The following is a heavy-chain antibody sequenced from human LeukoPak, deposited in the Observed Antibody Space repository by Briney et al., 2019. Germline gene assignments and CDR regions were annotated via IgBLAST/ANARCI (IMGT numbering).Heavy chain of an antibody. D-gene: IGHD6-19*01. J-gene: IGHJ6*03. CDR1: GFTFTTYG. CDR3: AREDSSGWARFYYYMDV. CDR2: ISSSSSTI. Sequence: SGGSLRLSCSASGFTFTTYGMNWVRQAPGKGLEWVSYISSSSSTIYYADSVKGRFTISRDNAKNSLYLQMNSLRAEDTAVYYCAREDSSGWARFYYYMDVWGKGTTVTVSS. V-gene: IGHV3-48*01.